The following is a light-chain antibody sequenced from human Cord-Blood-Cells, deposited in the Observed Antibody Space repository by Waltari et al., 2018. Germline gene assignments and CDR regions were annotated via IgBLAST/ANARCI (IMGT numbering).Light chain of an antibody. Sequence: QSALTQPASVSGSPGQSITISCTGTSSVVGGYNYASWYQQHPGKAPKLMIYDVSNRPSGVSNRFSGSKSGNTASLTISGLQAEDEADYYCSSYTSSSTLVFGTGTKVTVL. CDR2: DVS. J-gene: IGLJ1*01. V-gene: IGLV2-14*01. CDR1: SSVVGGYNY. CDR3: SSYTSSSTLV.